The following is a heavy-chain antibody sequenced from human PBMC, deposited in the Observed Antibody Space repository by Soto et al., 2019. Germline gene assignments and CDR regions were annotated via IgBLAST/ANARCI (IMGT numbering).Heavy chain of an antibody. V-gene: IGHV3-7*01. CDR1: GFTFSSYW. D-gene: IGHD5-12*01. CDR2: IKQDGSEK. J-gene: IGHJ4*02. CDR3: ARDSGGYDLPLGY. Sequence: GESLKISCAASGFTFSSYWMSWVRQAPGKGLEWVANIKQDGSEKYYVDSVKGRFTISRDNAKNSLYLQMNSLRAEDTAVYYCARDSGGYDLPLGYWGQGTLVTVSS.